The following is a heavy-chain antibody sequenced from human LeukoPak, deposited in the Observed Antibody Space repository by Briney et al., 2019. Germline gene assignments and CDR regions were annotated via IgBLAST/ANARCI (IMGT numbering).Heavy chain of an antibody. CDR1: GFTFSSYW. J-gene: IGHJ4*02. Sequence: GGSLRLSCAASGFTFSSYWMSWVRQAPGKGLEWVANIKQDGSEKYYVDSVKGRFTISRDNAKNSLYLQMNSLRAEDTAIYYCAKHSHDGSAPYYEVQLDYWGQGTLVTVSS. D-gene: IGHD3-22*01. CDR2: IKQDGSEK. CDR3: AKHSHDGSAPYYEVQLDY. V-gene: IGHV3-7*03.